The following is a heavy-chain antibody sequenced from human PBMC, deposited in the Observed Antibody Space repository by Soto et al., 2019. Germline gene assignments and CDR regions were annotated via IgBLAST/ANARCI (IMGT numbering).Heavy chain of an antibody. D-gene: IGHD2-2*01. J-gene: IGHJ6*02. CDR3: ARATYCSSTSCYSGLGGGMDV. CDR1: GYTFTGYY. V-gene: IGHV1-2*02. Sequence: ASVKVSCKASGYTFTGYYMHWVRQAPGQGLEWMGWINPNSGGTNYAQKFQGGVTMTRDTSISTAYMELSRLRSDDTAVHYCARATYCSSTSCYSGLGGGMDVWGQGTTVTVSS. CDR2: INPNSGGT.